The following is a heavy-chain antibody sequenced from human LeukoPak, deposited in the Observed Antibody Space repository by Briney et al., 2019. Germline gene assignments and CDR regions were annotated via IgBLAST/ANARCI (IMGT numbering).Heavy chain of an antibody. J-gene: IGHJ4*02. Sequence: PGGSLRLSCAASGFTFSDHYMDWIRQAPGKGLEWISYISSSSSYTNYVDSVQGRFTISRDNAKSSLYLQMNSLRAEDTAVYYCARVVSVSSYYFDCWGQGTLVTVSS. CDR3: ARVVSVSSYYFDC. CDR2: ISSSSSYT. D-gene: IGHD5/OR15-5a*01. V-gene: IGHV3-11*05. CDR1: GFTFSDHY.